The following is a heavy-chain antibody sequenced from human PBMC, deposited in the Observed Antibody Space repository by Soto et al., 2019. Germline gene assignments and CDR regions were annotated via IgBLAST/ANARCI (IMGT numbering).Heavy chain of an antibody. Sequence: QVHLVESGGDLVKPGGSLRLSCAASGFTFSDYYMNWIRQAPGKGLEWISYISGSGSSTYYADSVKGRFTISRDNAKNSLYLQMNSLRTEDTAFYYCARARWLATPFYRWGQGTLVTVSS. CDR2: ISGSGSST. CDR3: ARARWLATPFYR. CDR1: GFTFSDYY. D-gene: IGHD6-19*01. J-gene: IGHJ5*02. V-gene: IGHV3-11*01.